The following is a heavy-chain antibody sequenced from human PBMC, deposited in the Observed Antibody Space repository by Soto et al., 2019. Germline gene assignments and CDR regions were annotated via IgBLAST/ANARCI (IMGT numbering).Heavy chain of an antibody. J-gene: IGHJ4*02. Sequence: QLQLQESGPGLVKPSGTLSLTCTVSGGSISSGTYYWGWVRQPPGKGLEWVGSIYYSGRTYYNPSIKRRVTITVDRSKNQFSLRLSPVTAADTAVYFCPGGKDLWRGADWGQGTLVTVSS. CDR1: GGSISSGTYY. D-gene: IGHD3-3*01. V-gene: IGHV4-39*01. CDR3: PGGKDLWRGAD. CDR2: IYYSGRT.